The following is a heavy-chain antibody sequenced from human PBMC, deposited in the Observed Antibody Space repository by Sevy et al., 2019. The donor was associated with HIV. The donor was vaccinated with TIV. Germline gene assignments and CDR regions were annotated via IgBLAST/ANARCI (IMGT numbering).Heavy chain of an antibody. CDR2: LSFGCGKI. CDR3: AREGCTRPHDY. CDR1: GFAFYDYS. J-gene: IGHJ4*02. V-gene: IGHV3-23*01. Sequence: AGSLRLSCAASGFAFYDYSMSWILQAPGKELEWVATLSFGCGKINYADSVKGRFTISRDNSKNSFYLQMDNLRVEDTALYYCAREGCTRPHDYWGQGTRVTVSS. D-gene: IGHD2-8*01.